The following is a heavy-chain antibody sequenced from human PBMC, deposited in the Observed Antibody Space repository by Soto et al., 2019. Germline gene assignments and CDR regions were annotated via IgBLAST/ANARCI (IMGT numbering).Heavy chain of an antibody. CDR3: ARTLPVLRFLEWLPDY. CDR1: GFTFSSYG. D-gene: IGHD3-3*01. Sequence: GGSLRFSCAASGFTFSSYGMHWVRQAPGKGLEWVAVIWYDGSNKYYADSVKGRFTISRDNSKNTLYLQMNSLRAEDTAVYYCARTLPVLRFLEWLPDYWGQGTLVTVSS. V-gene: IGHV3-33*01. CDR2: IWYDGSNK. J-gene: IGHJ4*02.